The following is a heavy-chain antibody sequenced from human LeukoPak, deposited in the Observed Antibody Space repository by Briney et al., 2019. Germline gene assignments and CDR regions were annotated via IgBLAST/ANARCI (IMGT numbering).Heavy chain of an antibody. CDR1: RFTFSSYE. J-gene: IGHJ4*02. CDR3: ATSRGSWPDYFDY. CDR2: ISTSASTI. D-gene: IGHD6-13*01. Sequence: PGGSLRLSCAVSRFTFSSYEMNWVRQAPGKGLEWVSYISTSASTIYYADSVKGRFTISRDNAKNSLYLQMNSLRAEDTAVYYCATSRGSWPDYFDYWGQGTLVTVSS. V-gene: IGHV3-48*03.